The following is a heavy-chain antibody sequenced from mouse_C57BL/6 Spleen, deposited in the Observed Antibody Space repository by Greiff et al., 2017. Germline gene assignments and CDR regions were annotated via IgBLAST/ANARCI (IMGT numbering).Heavy chain of an antibody. D-gene: IGHD2-4*01. CDR2: INPSSGYT. V-gene: IGHV1-4*01. CDR3: ARPIYYDYDDAMDY. CDR1: GYTFTSYT. Sequence: VKLMESGAELARPGASVKMSCKASGYTFTSYTMHWVKQRPGQGLEWIGYINPSSGYTKYNQKFKDKATLTADKSSSTAYMQLSSLTSEDSAVYYCARPIYYDYDDAMDYWGQGTSVTVSS. J-gene: IGHJ4*01.